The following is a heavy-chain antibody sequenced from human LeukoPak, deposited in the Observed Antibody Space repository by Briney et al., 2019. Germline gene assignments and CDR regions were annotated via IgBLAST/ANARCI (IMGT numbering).Heavy chain of an antibody. Sequence: GESLRISCKGSGYSFTSYWISWVRQMPGKGLEWMGRIDPSDSYTNYSPSFQGHVTISADKSINTAYLQWASLKASDTAMYYCSTACAFDSRSFDYWGQGSLVTVSS. CDR1: GYSFTSYW. D-gene: IGHD5-12*01. J-gene: IGHJ4*02. V-gene: IGHV5-10-1*01. CDR3: STACAFDSRSFDY. CDR2: IDPSDSYT.